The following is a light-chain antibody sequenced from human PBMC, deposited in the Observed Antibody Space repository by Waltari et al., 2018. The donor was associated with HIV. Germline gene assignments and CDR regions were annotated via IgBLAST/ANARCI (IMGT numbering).Light chain of an antibody. J-gene: IGLJ2*01. CDR3: QSYDSSLVI. CDR1: SSTVRASYN. Sequence: QSVLTQPPSVYGTPGQRVTLHCPGISSTVRASYNVHWYQQLPGTTPKLLIYGKNNRPSGVPDRVSGSKSGTSASLAITGLQADDEADYYCQSYDSSLVIFGGGTKLTVL. V-gene: IGLV1-40*01. CDR2: GKN.